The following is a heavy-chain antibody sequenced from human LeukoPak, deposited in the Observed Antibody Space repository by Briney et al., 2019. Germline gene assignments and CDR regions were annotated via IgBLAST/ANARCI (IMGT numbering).Heavy chain of an antibody. V-gene: IGHV4-34*01. J-gene: IGHJ4*02. Sequence: SETLSLTCAVYGGSFSGYYWSWIRQPPGKGLEWIGEINHSGSTNYNPSLKSRVTISVDTSKNQFSLKLSSVTAAGTAVYYCARGHRRITMVRGVMTYYFDYWGQGTLVTVSS. CDR2: INHSGST. D-gene: IGHD3-10*01. CDR1: GGSFSGYY. CDR3: ARGHRRITMVRGVMTYYFDY.